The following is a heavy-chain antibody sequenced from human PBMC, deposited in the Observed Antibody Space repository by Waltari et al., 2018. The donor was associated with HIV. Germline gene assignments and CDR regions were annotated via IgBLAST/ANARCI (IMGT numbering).Heavy chain of an antibody. V-gene: IGHV3-30*02. D-gene: IGHD2-2*01. CDR1: GFNFNSNG. Sequence: QVQLVESGGGVVQPGGSLRLSCAASGFNFNSNGMHWVRQVPGKGLEWVAFIRYDGSLIYYGDSVKGRFTISRDNSKNTLYLQMSSLRVEDTAVYHCAKDPWYSSTSGYFAFWGQGTLVTVSS. CDR2: IRYDGSLI. J-gene: IGHJ4*02. CDR3: AKDPWYSSTSGYFAF.